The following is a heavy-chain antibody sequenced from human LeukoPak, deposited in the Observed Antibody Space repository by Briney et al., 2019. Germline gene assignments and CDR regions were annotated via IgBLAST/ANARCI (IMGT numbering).Heavy chain of an antibody. CDR2: IYYTGTT. CDR3: ARGFYDSSGYSNCFDP. V-gene: IGHV4-59*01. J-gene: IGHJ5*02. Sequence: SETLSLTCTVSGDSISSSYWSWIRQPPGKTLEWIGYIYYTGTTNYNPSLKSRVTMSIDTSKNQFSLNLNSVTAADTAVYYCARGFYDSSGYSNCFDPWGQGTLITVSS. CDR1: GDSISSSY. D-gene: IGHD3-22*01.